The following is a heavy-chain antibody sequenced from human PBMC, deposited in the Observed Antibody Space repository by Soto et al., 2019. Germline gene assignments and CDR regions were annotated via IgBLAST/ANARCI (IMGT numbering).Heavy chain of an antibody. CDR3: VRDESAGSSIRY. D-gene: IGHD6-13*01. CDR2: INNGGEYI. CDR1: GSPFSSYG. J-gene: IGHJ4*02. Sequence: EVQVVESGGGLVKPGGSLRLSCTAPGSPFSSYGMNWVRQAPGKGLEWVASINNGGEYIYYADSVQGRFTISRDNAKNSLYLQMNGLRAEDTAVYFCVRDESAGSSIRYWGQGTLVTVSS. V-gene: IGHV3-21*01.